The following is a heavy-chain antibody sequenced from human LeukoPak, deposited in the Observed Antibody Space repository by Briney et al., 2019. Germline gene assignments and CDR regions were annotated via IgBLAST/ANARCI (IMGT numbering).Heavy chain of an antibody. CDR2: IYYSGST. Sequence: SETLSLTCTVSGDSISSGSYYWSWIRQPPGKGLEWIGYIYYSGSTNYNPSLKSRVTISVDTSKNQFSLKLSSVTAADTAVYYCARWTLYRGVIIFYYYYGMDVWGQGTTVTVSS. J-gene: IGHJ6*02. CDR3: ARWTLYRGVIIFYYYYGMDV. D-gene: IGHD3-10*01. CDR1: GDSISSGSYY. V-gene: IGHV4-61*01.